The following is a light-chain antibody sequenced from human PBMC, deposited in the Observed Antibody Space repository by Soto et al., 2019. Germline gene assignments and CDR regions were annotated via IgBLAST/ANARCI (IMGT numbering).Light chain of an antibody. CDR3: KPYGSLVLT. CDR1: QSVSSSY. CDR2: GAS. Sequence: EIVLTQSPGTLSLSPGERATLSCRASQSVSSSYLAWYQQKPGQAPRLLIYGASSRATGIPDRFSGSGSGTDFTLNIRRLEPEDFAVYYYKPYGSLVLTFGGGTKVEIK. V-gene: IGKV3-20*01. J-gene: IGKJ4*01.